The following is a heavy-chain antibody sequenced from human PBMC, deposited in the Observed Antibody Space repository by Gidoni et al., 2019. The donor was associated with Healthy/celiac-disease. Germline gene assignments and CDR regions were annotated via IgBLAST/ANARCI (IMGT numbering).Heavy chain of an antibody. CDR3: AREPNPYYYGSGRIGMDV. CDR2: ISSSGSTI. CDR1: GFTFSSYE. J-gene: IGHJ6*02. D-gene: IGHD3-10*01. V-gene: IGHV3-48*03. Sequence: VQLVESGGGLVQPGGSLRLSCAATGFTFSSYEMNWVRQAPGKGLEWVSYISSSGSTIYYADSVKGRFTISRDNAKNSLYLQMNSLRAEDTAVYYCAREPNPYYYGSGRIGMDVWGQGTTVTVSS.